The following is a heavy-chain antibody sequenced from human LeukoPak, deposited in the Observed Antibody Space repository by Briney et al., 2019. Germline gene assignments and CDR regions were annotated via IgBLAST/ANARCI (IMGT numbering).Heavy chain of an antibody. V-gene: IGHV3-30*18. CDR2: ISYGGSNK. CDR3: ANGGSRPRDY. CDR1: GFTFSSYG. Sequence: PGRSLRLYCAASGFTFSSYGMHWVRQAPGKGLEWVAVISYGGSNKYYADSVKGRFTISRDNSKNTLYLQMNSLRAEDTAVYYCANGGSRPRDYWGQGTLVTVSS. D-gene: IGHD3-16*01. J-gene: IGHJ4*02.